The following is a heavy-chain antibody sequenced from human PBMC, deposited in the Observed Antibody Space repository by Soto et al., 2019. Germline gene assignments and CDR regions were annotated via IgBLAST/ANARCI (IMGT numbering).Heavy chain of an antibody. CDR1: GYTFTSYD. J-gene: IGHJ6*02. CDR3: ARGGMDDFWSCYPGYHGMDV. CDR2: MNPNSGNT. D-gene: IGHD3-3*01. Sequence: ASVKVSCKASGYTFTSYDINWVRQATGQGLEWMGWMNPNSGNTGYAQKFQGRVTMTRNTSISTAYMELSSLRSEDTAVYYCARGGMDDFWSCYPGYHGMDVWGHGTTVTVSS. V-gene: IGHV1-8*01.